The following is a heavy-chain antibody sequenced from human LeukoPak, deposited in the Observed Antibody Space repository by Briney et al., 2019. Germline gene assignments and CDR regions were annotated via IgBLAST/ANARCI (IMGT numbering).Heavy chain of an antibody. V-gene: IGHV3-20*04. D-gene: IGHD6-19*01. CDR2: INWNGGST. Sequence: GGSLRLSCAVSGFNFDDYGMSWVRQAPGKGLEWVSGINWNGGSTSYADSVKGRFTISRDNAKNSLYLQMNSLRAEDTALYYCARGYRSSHWGQGTLVTVSS. CDR1: GFNFDDYG. CDR3: ARGYRSSH. J-gene: IGHJ4*02.